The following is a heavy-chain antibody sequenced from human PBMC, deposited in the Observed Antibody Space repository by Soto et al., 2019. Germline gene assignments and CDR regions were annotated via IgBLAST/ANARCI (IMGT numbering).Heavy chain of an antibody. D-gene: IGHD5-18*01. J-gene: IGHJ4*02. CDR1: GFTFSTFW. CDR2: IDTDGTSG. Sequence: EVQLVASGGGLVQPGGSLRLSCAASGFTFSTFWMHWVRQAPGKGLVWVSRIDTDGTSGSYADSVKGRFTMSRDNAKNTLSLQMNSLRVEDTAVDYCARARNTYGYSDIDFWGQGTLVTVSS. V-gene: IGHV3-74*01. CDR3: ARARNTYGYSDIDF.